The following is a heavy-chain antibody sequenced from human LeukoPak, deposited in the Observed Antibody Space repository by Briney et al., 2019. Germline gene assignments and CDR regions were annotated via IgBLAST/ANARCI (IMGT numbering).Heavy chain of an antibody. CDR3: ARDGTSTDDC. CDR1: GYTFSNFG. D-gene: IGHD2-2*01. Sequence: GASVKVSCKASGYTFSNFGISWVRQAPGQGLEWMGWISGNNDNPNYGQKFQGRFTVTTDSSTSTVYMELRKLRSDDTAVYYCARDGTSTDDCWGQGTLVTVSS. V-gene: IGHV1-18*01. J-gene: IGHJ4*02. CDR2: ISGNNDNP.